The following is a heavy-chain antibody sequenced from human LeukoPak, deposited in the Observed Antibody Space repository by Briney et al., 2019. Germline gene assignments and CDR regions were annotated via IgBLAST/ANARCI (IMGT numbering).Heavy chain of an antibody. V-gene: IGHV3-9*01. D-gene: IGHD3-3*01. Sequence: PGGSLRLSCAASGFTFDDYAMHWVRQAPGKGLEWVSGISWNSGGIGYADSVKGRFTISRDNAKNSLYPQMNSLRAEDTALYYCARDNYDFWSGSYGMDVWGQGTTVTVSS. CDR2: ISWNSGGI. J-gene: IGHJ6*02. CDR1: GFTFDDYA. CDR3: ARDNYDFWSGSYGMDV.